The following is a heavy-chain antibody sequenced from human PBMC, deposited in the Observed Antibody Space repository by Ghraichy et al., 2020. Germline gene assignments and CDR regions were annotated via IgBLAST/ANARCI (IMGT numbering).Heavy chain of an antibody. CDR1: GFTYSNYA. J-gene: IGHJ4*02. D-gene: IGHD6-13*01. CDR3: AKEQPGIAAPMIYY. V-gene: IGHV3-23*01. CDR2: IRDSGAKT. Sequence: GESLNISCAASGFTYSNYAMSWVRQAPGKGLEWVSAIRDSGAKTYYADSVKGRFTISRDNSKNTLYLQMNSLGAEDTAIYYCAKEQPGIAAPMIYYWGQGTLVTVSS.